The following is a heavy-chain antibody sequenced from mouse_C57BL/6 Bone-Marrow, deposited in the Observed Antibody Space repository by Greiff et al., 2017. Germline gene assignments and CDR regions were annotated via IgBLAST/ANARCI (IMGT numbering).Heavy chain of an antibody. D-gene: IGHD2-5*01. J-gene: IGHJ2*01. V-gene: IGHV14-2*01. CDR2: IDPEDGET. CDR1: GFNIKDYY. CDR3: ARESQAYYSNYEDDY. Sequence: VQLQQSGAELVRPGASVKLSCTASGFNIKDYYMHWVKQRTEQGLGWIGRIDPEDGETKYAPKFQGKATITADTSSNTAYLQLSSLTSEDTAVYYCARESQAYYSNYEDDYWGQGTTLTVSS.